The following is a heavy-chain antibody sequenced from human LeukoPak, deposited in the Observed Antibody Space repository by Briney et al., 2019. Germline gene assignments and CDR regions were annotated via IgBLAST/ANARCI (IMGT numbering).Heavy chain of an antibody. CDR1: GFTFDDYA. CDR2: ISWNSGSI. D-gene: IGHD3-22*01. J-gene: IGHJ4*02. Sequence: PGGSLRLSCAASGFTFDDYAMHWVRQAPGKGLEWVSGISWNSGSIGYADSVKGRFTISRDNAKNSLYLQMNSLRAEDTALYYCAKAKYYYDSSPFDYWGQGTLVTVSS. CDR3: AKAKYYYDSSPFDY. V-gene: IGHV3-9*01.